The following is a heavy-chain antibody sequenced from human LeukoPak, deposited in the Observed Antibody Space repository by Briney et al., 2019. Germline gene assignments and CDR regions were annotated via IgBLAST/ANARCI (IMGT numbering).Heavy chain of an antibody. CDR2: IWPDGSKR. V-gene: IGHV3-33*01. J-gene: IGHJ5*02. CDR1: GFSFSSYG. Sequence: PVTSLRLSCGASGFSFSSYGMHWVRQAPGKGLEWVASIWPDGSKRYYADSVKGRFTISRDNAKNTLYVQMNSLRAEDTAVYYCVRGVGIGDLWGQGTLVTVSS. CDR3: VRGVGIGDL. D-gene: IGHD1-26*01.